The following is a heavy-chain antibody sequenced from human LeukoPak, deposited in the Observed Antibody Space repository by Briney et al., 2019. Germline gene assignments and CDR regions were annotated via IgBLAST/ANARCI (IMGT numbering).Heavy chain of an antibody. D-gene: IGHD1-7*01. V-gene: IGHV3-53*01. Sequence: GGSLRLSCAASGFTVSSNYMSWVRQAPGKGLEWVSVIYSGGGTYYADSVKGRFSISRDISKNTSYLQMNSLRAEDTAIYYCAKDGKTRNWNYFQAKPVYWGQGTLVTVSS. CDR2: IYSGGGT. J-gene: IGHJ4*02. CDR3: AKDGKTRNWNYFQAKPVY. CDR1: GFTVSSNY.